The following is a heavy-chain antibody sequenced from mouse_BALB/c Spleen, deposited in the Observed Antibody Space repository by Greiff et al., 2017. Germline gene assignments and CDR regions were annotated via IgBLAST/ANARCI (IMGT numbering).Heavy chain of an antibody. CDR3: ARQRDAYFDY. V-gene: IGHV5-6*02. CDR1: GFTFSSYG. J-gene: IGHJ2*01. Sequence: DVKLVESGGDLVKPGGSLKLSCAASGFTFSSYGMSWVRQTPDKRLEWVATISSGGSYTYYPDSVKGRFTISRDNAKNTLYLQMSSLKSEDTAMYYCARQRDAYFDYWGQGTTLTVSS. CDR2: ISSGGSYT.